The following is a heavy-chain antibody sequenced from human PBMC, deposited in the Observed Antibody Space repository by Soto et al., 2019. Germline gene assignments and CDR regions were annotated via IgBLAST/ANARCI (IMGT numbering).Heavy chain of an antibody. CDR1: GYSISGYY. CDR2: IYASGST. J-gene: IGHJ4*02. V-gene: IGHV4-4*07. D-gene: IGHD6-19*01. Sequence: KPSETLSLTCTVSGYSISGYYWNWIRQPAGKGLEWIGRIYASGSTISNRSLRSRVALSVDTSKNQFSLNLNSVTAADTAMYYCARSGYSSAWYTAFDSWSQGTLVTVSS. CDR3: ARSGYSSAWYTAFDS.